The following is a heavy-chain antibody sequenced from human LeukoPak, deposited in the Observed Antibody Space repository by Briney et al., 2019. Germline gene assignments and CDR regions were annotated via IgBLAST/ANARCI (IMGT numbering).Heavy chain of an antibody. CDR2: IYPGDSDT. V-gene: IGHV5-51*01. D-gene: IGHD4-17*01. Sequence: GESLKISCKGSGYSFTSYWIGWVRQMPGKGLEWMGTIYPGDSDTRYSPSFQGQVTISADKSISAAYLQWSSLKASDTAMYYCARQEYYGDYGFDPWGQGTLVTVSS. J-gene: IGHJ5*02. CDR3: ARQEYYGDYGFDP. CDR1: GYSFTSYW.